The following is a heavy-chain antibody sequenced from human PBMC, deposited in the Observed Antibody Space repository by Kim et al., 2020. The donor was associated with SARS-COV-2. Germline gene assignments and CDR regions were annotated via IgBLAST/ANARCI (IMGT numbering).Heavy chain of an antibody. CDR2: ISWNSGSI. Sequence: GGSLRLSCAASGFTFDDYAMHWVRQAPGKGLEWVSGISWNSGSIGYADSVKGRFTISRDNAKNSLYVQMNRLRAEDTALYYCAKEDGYSSFFDYWGQGTLVTVPS. J-gene: IGHJ4*02. CDR3: AKEDGYSSFFDY. D-gene: IGHD6-13*01. V-gene: IGHV3-9*01. CDR1: GFTFDDYA.